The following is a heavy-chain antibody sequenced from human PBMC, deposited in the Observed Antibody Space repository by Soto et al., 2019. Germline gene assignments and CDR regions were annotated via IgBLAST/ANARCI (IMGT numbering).Heavy chain of an antibody. D-gene: IGHD3-22*01. J-gene: IGHJ3*02. CDR3: AKNGRIVLVISKRVFDI. CDR1: GFTFSNYA. V-gene: IGHV3-23*01. CDR2: ISDSAVST. Sequence: EVRLLESGGGFVQPGGSLRLSCAASGFTFSNYAMRWVRQPPGRVLEWVSTISDSAVSTYYADSVKDRFAISRDNSMNTLFLQMNTQKAAGTAVGYCAKNGRIVLVISKRVFDIWGQGTMVTVSS.